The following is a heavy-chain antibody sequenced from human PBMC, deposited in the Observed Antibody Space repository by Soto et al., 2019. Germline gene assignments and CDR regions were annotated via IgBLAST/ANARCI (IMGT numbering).Heavy chain of an antibody. Sequence: QVQLVQSGAEVKKPGASVKLSCRTSGYTFTHYYIPWVRQAPGQGLEWLAIINPARGSTNYPQDFQGRVPLTMDTSTTTVYMELSGLRAEDTAIFYCARDLAAGDHWGQGTLVTVSS. CDR2: INPARGST. CDR1: GYTFTHYY. J-gene: IGHJ4*02. CDR3: ARDLAAGDH. D-gene: IGHD6-13*01. V-gene: IGHV1-46*01.